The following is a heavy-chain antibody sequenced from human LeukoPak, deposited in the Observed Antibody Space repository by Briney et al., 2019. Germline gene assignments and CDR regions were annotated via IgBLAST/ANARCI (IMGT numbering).Heavy chain of an antibody. CDR1: GFTFSRYS. D-gene: IGHD3-22*01. J-gene: IGHJ4*02. CDR2: ISSSSTI. Sequence: PGGSLRLSCAASGFTFSRYSMNWVRQAPGKGREWLSYISSSSTIYYADSVKGRFTISRDNAKNSLYLQVNNLRAEDTAVYYCARADYYYDSSGYKYYFDYWGQGTLATVSS. V-gene: IGHV3-48*01. CDR3: ARADYYYDSSGYKYYFDY.